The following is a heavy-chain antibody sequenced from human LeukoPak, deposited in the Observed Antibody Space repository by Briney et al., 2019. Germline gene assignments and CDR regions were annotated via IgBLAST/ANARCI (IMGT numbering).Heavy chain of an antibody. CDR2: IYYYGST. J-gene: IGHJ4*02. V-gene: IGHV4-59*08. CDR3: ARLTLGYSYDHEDY. CDR1: GGSISSYY. Sequence: PSETLSLTCTVSGGSISSYYWSWIRQPPGKGLEWIGYIYYYGSTNYNPSLKSRVTMSVDTSKNQFSLNLRSVTAADTAVYYCARLTLGYSYDHEDYRGQGTLVTVSS. D-gene: IGHD5-18*01.